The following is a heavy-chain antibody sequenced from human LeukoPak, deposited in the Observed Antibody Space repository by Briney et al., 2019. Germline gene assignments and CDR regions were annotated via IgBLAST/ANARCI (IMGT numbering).Heavy chain of an antibody. D-gene: IGHD3-10*01. J-gene: IGHJ4*02. CDR2: IYYSGST. CDR3: ARGGGELLWFGELLYPLDY. CDR1: GGSISSYY. Sequence: SETLSLTCTVSGGSISSYYWSWIRQPPGKGLEWIGYIYYSGSTNYNPSLKSRVTISVDTSKNQFSLKLSSVTAADTAVYYCARGGGELLWFGELLYPLDYWGQGTLVTVSS. V-gene: IGHV4-59*01.